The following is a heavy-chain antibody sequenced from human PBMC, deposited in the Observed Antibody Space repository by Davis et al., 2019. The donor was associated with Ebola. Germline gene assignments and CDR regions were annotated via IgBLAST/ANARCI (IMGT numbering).Heavy chain of an antibody. CDR2: IDPSDSYT. Sequence: PGGSLRLSCKGSGYKFSSYWIAWVRQMTGKGLEWMGRIDPSDSYTNYSPSFQGHVTISADKSISTAYLQWSSLKASDTAMYYCARLGASGYSSGWPDYWGQGTLVTVSS. CDR3: ARLGASGYSSGWPDY. CDR1: GYKFSSYW. J-gene: IGHJ4*02. D-gene: IGHD6-19*01. V-gene: IGHV5-10-1*01.